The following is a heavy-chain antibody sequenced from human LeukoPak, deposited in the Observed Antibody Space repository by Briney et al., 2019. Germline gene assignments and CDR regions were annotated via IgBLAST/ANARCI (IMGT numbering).Heavy chain of an antibody. CDR3: ASIKMVREYNWFDP. CDR1: GGSISSYY. D-gene: IGHD3-10*01. J-gene: IGHJ5*02. V-gene: IGHV4-59*08. Sequence: SETLSLTCTVSGGSISSYYWSWIRQPPGKGLEWIGYIYYSGSTNYNPSLKSRVTISVDTSKNQFSLKLSSVTAADTAVYYCASIKMVREYNWFDPWGQGTLITVSS. CDR2: IYYSGST.